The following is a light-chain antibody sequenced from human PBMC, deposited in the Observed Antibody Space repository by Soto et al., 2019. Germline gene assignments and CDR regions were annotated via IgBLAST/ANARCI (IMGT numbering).Light chain of an antibody. V-gene: IGLV2-11*01. CDR1: SSDVGGYNY. CDR3: CSYAGRNYV. Sequence: QSALTQPRSVSGSPGQSVTISCTGTSSDVGGYNYVSWYQQHPGKAPKLMIYDVSKRPSGVPDRFSGSKSGNTASLTISGLQAEDEADYYCCSYAGRNYVFGTGTKVTV. J-gene: IGLJ1*01. CDR2: DVS.